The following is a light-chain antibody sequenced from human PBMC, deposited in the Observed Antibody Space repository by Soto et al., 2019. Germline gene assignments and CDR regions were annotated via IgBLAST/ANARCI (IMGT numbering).Light chain of an antibody. CDR1: SSDVGAYNY. CDR2: EVS. V-gene: IGLV2-14*01. Sequence: QSALTQPASVSGSPGQSITISCTGTSSDVGAYNYVSWYQQHPGKAPKLMIYEVSNQPSGVSNRFSGSKSGNTASLTISGLQAEDEADYYCNSYTRSSTLVFGGGTKLTVL. J-gene: IGLJ3*02. CDR3: NSYTRSSTLV.